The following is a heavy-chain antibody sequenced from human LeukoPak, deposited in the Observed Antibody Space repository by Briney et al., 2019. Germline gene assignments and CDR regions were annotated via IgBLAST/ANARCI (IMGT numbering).Heavy chain of an antibody. CDR3: ARARYVNSFYAFDI. D-gene: IGHD3-9*01. V-gene: IGHV4-59*01. J-gene: IGHJ3*02. CDR1: GDSISSFS. Sequence: PSETLSLTCTVSGDSISSFSWSWIRQPPGKGLEWIGYIYYSGSTNYNPSLKSRVTIFGDTSKNQFFLKLSSVTAADTAVYYCARARYVNSFYAFDIWGQGTLVTVSS. CDR2: IYYSGST.